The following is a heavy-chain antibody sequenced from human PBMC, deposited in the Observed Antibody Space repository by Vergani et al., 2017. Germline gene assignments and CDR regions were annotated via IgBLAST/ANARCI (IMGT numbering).Heavy chain of an antibody. CDR2: ISSNGGST. CDR1: GFTFSSYA. Sequence: EVQLVESGGGLVQPGGSLRLSCSASGFTFSSYAMHWVLQAPGKGLEYVSAISSNGGSTYYADSVKGRFTISRDNSKNTLYLQMSSLRAEDTAVYYCVKESWVYYYGMDVWGQGTTVTVSS. J-gene: IGHJ6*02. D-gene: IGHD6-13*01. CDR3: VKESWVYYYGMDV. V-gene: IGHV3-64D*06.